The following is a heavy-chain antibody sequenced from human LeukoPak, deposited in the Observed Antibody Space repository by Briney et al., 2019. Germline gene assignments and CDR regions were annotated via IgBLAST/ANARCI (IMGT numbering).Heavy chain of an antibody. V-gene: IGHV3-48*03. CDR3: ARRSYYDSSGYPY. Sequence: GGSLRLSCAASGFTFSSYEMNWVRQAPGKGLEWVSYISSSGSTIYYADSVKGRFTISRDNAKNSLYLQMNSLRAEDTAVYYCARRSYYDSSGYPYWGQGTLVTVSS. D-gene: IGHD3-22*01. J-gene: IGHJ4*02. CDR1: GFTFSSYE. CDR2: ISSSGSTI.